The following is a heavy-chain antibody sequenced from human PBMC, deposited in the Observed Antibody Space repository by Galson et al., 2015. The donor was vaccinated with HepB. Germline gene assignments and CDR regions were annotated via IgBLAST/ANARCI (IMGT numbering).Heavy chain of an antibody. CDR3: ARLRDLGLYYFDY. V-gene: IGHV1-46*04. D-gene: IGHD7-27*01. CDR1: GYTFTSYY. J-gene: IGHJ4*02. Sequence: SVMVSCKASGYTFTSYYMHWVRQAPGQGLEWMGIINPSGGSTSYAQKLQGRVTMTRDTSTSTVYMELSSLRSEDTAVYYCARLRDLGLYYFDYWGQGTLVTVSS. CDR2: INPSGGST.